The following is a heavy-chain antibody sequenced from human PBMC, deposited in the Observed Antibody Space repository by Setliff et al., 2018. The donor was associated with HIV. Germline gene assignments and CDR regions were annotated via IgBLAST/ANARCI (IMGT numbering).Heavy chain of an antibody. V-gene: IGHV3-53*01. Sequence: SCAASGFTVSTHYMTWVRQAPGEGLDWVSIIYSGGSTNYADSVKGRFTISRDESTNTVHLQMNSLRAADTAIYFCARFGHCSSSSCVDAFDLWGQGTLVTVSS. CDR2: IYSGGST. J-gene: IGHJ3*01. D-gene: IGHD2-15*01. CDR3: ARFGHCSSSSCVDAFDL. CDR1: GFTVSTHY.